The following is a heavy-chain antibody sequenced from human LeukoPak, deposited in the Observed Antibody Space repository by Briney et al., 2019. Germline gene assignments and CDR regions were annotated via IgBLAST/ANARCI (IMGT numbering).Heavy chain of an antibody. J-gene: IGHJ4*02. D-gene: IGHD1-26*01. V-gene: IGHV3-23*01. CDR1: GFIFTSFS. Sequence: GGSLRLSCAASGFIFTSFSMNWVRQAPGKGLEWVSAISGTGGTTYYADSVKGRFTISRDNSNNTLYLQMGSLRVEDTAVYYCAKEEGRLGPLLDWGQGTLVTVSS. CDR2: ISGTGGTT. CDR3: AKEEGRLGPLLD.